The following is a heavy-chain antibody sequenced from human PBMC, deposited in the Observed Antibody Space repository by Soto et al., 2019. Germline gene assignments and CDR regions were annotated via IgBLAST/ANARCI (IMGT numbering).Heavy chain of an antibody. CDR3: ARAGIAAAYYYYGMDV. V-gene: IGHV6-1*01. J-gene: IGHJ6*02. Sequence: KQSQTLSLTCAISGDSVSSNSAAWNWIRQSPSRGLEWLGRTYYRSKWYNDYAVSVKSRITINPDTSKNQFSLQLNSVTPEDTAVYYWARAGIAAAYYYYGMDVGGQGTTVTVSS. CDR2: TYYRSKWYN. D-gene: IGHD6-13*01. CDR1: GDSVSSNSAA.